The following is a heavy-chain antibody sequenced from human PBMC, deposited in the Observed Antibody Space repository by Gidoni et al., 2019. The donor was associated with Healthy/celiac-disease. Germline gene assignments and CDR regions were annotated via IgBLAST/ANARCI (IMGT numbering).Heavy chain of an antibody. V-gene: IGHV4-34*01. D-gene: IGHD3-3*01. Sequence: QVQLQPWGAGLLKPSETLSLTCAVYGGSFSGYYWSWIRQPPGKGLEWIGEINHSGSTNYNPSLKSRVTISVDTSKNQFSLKLSSVTAADTAVYYCARGGRGYYDFWSGSFDYWGQGTLVTVSS. CDR1: GGSFSGYY. J-gene: IGHJ4*02. CDR2: INHSGST. CDR3: ARGGRGYYDFWSGSFDY.